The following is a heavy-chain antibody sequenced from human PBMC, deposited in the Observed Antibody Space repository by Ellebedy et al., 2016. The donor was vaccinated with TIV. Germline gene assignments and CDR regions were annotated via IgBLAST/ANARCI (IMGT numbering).Heavy chain of an antibody. J-gene: IGHJ4*02. D-gene: IGHD4-17*01. CDR2: INSDGSIT. V-gene: IGHV3-74*01. Sequence: GESLKISXAASGFTFSSYWIHWVRQAPGKGLVWLSPINSDGSITLYADSVKGRFTMSRDNAKNMVYLQMNSLRAEDTAVYYCAREGGADDYGDYLGYWGQGTLVTVSS. CDR1: GFTFSSYW. CDR3: AREGGADDYGDYLGY.